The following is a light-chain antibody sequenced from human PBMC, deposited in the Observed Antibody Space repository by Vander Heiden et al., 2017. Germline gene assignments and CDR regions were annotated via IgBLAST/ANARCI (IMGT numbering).Light chain of an antibody. J-gene: IGKJ4*01. V-gene: IGKV2-28*01. Sequence: DLVMTQSPLSLPVTPGEPASISCTSSQSLLHSNGYNYLDWYLQKPGQSPQLLIYLGSNRASGVPDRFSGSGSGTDFTLKISRVEAEDVGVYYCMQALQTLLTFGGGTKVEIK. CDR3: MQALQTLLT. CDR2: LGS. CDR1: QSLLHSNGYNY.